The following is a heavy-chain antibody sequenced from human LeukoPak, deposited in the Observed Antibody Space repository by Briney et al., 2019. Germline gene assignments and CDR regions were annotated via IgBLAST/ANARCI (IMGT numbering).Heavy chain of an antibody. D-gene: IGHD2-15*01. V-gene: IGHV4-39*01. CDR3: ARHRVGYCSGGSCYSPDWFDP. CDR2: IYYSGST. Sequence: SETLSLTCTVSGGSISSSSYYWGWIRQPPGKGLEWIGSIYYSGSTYYNPSLKSRVTISVDTSKNQFFLKLSSVTAADTAVYYCARHRVGYCSGGSCYSPDWFDPWGQGTLVTVSS. CDR1: GGSISSSSYY. J-gene: IGHJ5*02.